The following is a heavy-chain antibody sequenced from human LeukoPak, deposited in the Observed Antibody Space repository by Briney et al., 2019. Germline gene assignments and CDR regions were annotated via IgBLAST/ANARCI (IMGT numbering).Heavy chain of an antibody. D-gene: IGHD6-6*01. CDR3: ASSSSSRGGFNDY. Sequence: SETLPLTCTVSGGSIRSYYWSWIRQPPGKGLEWIGYIYYSGSTKYNPSLKSRVTVSVDTSKNQFSLKLSSVTAADTAVYYCASSSSSRGGFNDYWGQGTLVTVSS. J-gene: IGHJ4*02. CDR1: GGSIRSYY. V-gene: IGHV4-59*12. CDR2: IYYSGST.